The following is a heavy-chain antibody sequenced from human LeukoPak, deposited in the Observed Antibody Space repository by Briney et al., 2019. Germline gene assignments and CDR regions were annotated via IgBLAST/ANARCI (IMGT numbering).Heavy chain of an antibody. V-gene: IGHV1-8*01. CDR2: MNPNSGNT. J-gene: IGHJ5*02. D-gene: IGHD3-3*01. CDR3: ARIATRTFLTYYDFWSGYYGVPFDP. CDR1: GYTFTSYD. Sequence: ASVKVSCKASGYTFTSYDINWVRQATGQGLEWMGWMNPNSGNTGYAQKFQGRVTMTRNTSISTAYMGLSSLRSEDTAVYYCARIATRTFLTYYDFWSGYYGVPFDPWGQGTLVTVSS.